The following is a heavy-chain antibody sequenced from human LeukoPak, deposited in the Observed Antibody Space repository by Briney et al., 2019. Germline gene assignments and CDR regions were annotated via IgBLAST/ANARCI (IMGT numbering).Heavy chain of an antibody. D-gene: IGHD6-13*01. V-gene: IGHV1-2*02. CDR1: GYAFTDYY. CDR3: ARDGGLAAAGAFDI. CDR2: INPSSGGT. J-gene: IGHJ3*02. Sequence: ASVKVSCKASGYAFTDYYMHWVRQAPGQGLEWMGWINPSSGGTNYAQKFQGRVTMTRDTSISTAYMELRSLRSDDTAVYYCARDGGLAAAGAFDIWGQGTMVTVSS.